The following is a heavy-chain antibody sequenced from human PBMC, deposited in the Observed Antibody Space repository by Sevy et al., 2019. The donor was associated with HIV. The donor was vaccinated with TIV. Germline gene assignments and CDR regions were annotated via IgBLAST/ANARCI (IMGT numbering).Heavy chain of an antibody. J-gene: IGHJ6*02. Sequence: GSLRLSCAASGFAFTNYSAMHWVRQAPGKGLEWVALISYDGSDKYYVDSVKGRFTISRDNFKNTLYLQMNSLTTEDTAVYYCARPRANYVDHYFFYAMDVWGQGTTVTVSS. CDR2: ISYDGSDK. CDR3: ARPRANYVDHYFFYAMDV. CDR1: GFAFTNYS. V-gene: IGHV3-30-3*01. D-gene: IGHD4-17*01.